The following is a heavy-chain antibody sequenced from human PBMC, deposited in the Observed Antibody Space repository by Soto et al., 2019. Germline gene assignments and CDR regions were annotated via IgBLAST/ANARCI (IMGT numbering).Heavy chain of an antibody. CDR1: GGSISSGGYS. CDR2: IYHSGST. D-gene: IGHD6-19*01. V-gene: IGHV4-30-2*01. CDR3: ATSSGPYNFDF. Sequence: SETLSLTCAVSGGSISSGGYSWSWIRQPPGKGLEWIGYIYHSGSTYYNPSLKSRVTISVDRSKNQFSLKLSSVTAADTAVYYCATSSGPYNFDFWGQGTLVTVSS. J-gene: IGHJ4*02.